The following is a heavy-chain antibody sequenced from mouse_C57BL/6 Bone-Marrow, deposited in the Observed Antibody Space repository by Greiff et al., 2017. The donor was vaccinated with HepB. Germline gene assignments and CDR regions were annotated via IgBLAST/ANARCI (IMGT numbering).Heavy chain of an antibody. J-gene: IGHJ3*01. CDR2: IYPRSGNT. Sequence: VQLVESGAELARPGASVKLSCKASGYTFTSYGISWVKQRTGQGLEWIGEIYPRSGNTYYNEKFKGKATLTADKSSSTAYMELRSLTSEDSAVYFCARNPYYYGSSSWFAYWGQGTLVTVSA. V-gene: IGHV1-81*01. CDR1: GYTFTSYG. D-gene: IGHD1-1*01. CDR3: ARNPYYYGSSSWFAY.